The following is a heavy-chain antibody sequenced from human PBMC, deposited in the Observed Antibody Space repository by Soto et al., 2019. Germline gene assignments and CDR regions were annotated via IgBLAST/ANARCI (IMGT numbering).Heavy chain of an antibody. CDR3: ARLDTVANYFDY. V-gene: IGHV4-59*01. J-gene: IGHJ4*02. CDR2: IYYRGRT. Sequence: PSETLSLTCAVSGGSITSYYWSWIRQPPGKGLEWIGSIYYRGRTNHNPSLKSRVTMSVDMSKNQFSLKLTSVIAADTAVYYCARLDTVANYFDYWGQGALVTVSS. D-gene: IGHD1-1*01. CDR1: GGSITSYY.